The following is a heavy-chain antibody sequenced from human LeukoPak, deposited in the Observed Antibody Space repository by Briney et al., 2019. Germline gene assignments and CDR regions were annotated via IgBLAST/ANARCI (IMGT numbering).Heavy chain of an antibody. CDR1: GFTFSSYW. CDR3: ARGTRGWPRGLAFDI. D-gene: IGHD6-19*01. CDR2: IKQDGSEK. Sequence: PGGSLRLSCAASGFTFSSYWMSWVRQAPGKGLEWVANIKQDGSEKYYVDSVKSRFTISRDNAKNSLYLQMNSLRAEDTAVYYCARGTRGWPRGLAFDIWGQGTMVTVSS. J-gene: IGHJ3*02. V-gene: IGHV3-7*03.